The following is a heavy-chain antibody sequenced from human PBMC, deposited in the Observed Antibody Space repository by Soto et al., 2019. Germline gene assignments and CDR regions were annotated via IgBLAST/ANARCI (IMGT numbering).Heavy chain of an antibody. CDR2: IWFDGGNK. CDR1: RFIFSGYG. J-gene: IGHJ4*02. Sequence: QVQLVESGGGVVQPGTSLRLSCAAPRFIFSGYGMHWVRQAPGKGLEWGAGIWFDGGNKFYADSVKGRFTISRDNSRNTVDVQLNRRRAEDTAVYYCASDGVGGTTYFGYFDYWCQGTLVTVSS. D-gene: IGHD1-26*01. V-gene: IGHV3-33*01. CDR3: ASDGVGGTTYFGYFDY.